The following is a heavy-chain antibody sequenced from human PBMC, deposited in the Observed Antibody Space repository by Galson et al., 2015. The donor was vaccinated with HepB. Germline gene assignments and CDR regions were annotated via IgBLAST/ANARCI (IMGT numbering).Heavy chain of an antibody. V-gene: IGHV3-30*04. D-gene: IGHD3-3*01. CDR1: GFTFGNHA. J-gene: IGHJ6*03. CDR3: ARQVRILEWLFLGYYMDV. CDR2: ISYDGSGE. Sequence: SLRLSCAASGFTFGNHAMHWVRQAPGKGLEWVAVISYDGSGENYADSVKGRFTVSRDNSKNTFSLQVNALSAEDTALYYCARQVRILEWLFLGYYMDVWGKGTTVIVSS.